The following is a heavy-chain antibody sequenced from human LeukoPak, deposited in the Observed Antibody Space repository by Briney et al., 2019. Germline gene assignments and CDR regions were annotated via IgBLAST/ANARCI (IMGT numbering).Heavy chain of an antibody. J-gene: IGHJ5*02. V-gene: IGHV1-2*02. CDR1: GYSFTGYY. Sequence: ASVKVSCKASGYSFTGYYIHWVRQAPGQGLEWMGWINPNSGGANYAQKFQGRVTMTRDTSISTAYMELSRLRSDDTAVYYCARGDIVVLPAGIPHNWFDPWGQGTLVTVSS. D-gene: IGHD2-2*02. CDR3: ARGDIVVLPAGIPHNWFDP. CDR2: INPNSGGA.